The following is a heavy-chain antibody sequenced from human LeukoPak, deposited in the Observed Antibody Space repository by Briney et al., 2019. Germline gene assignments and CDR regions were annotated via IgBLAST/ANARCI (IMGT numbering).Heavy chain of an antibody. Sequence: GGSLRLSCAASGFTFSSYAMSWVRQAPGKGLEWVSAISGSGGSTYYADSVKGRFTISRDNSKNTLYLQMNSLRAEDTAVYYCAKLRGATINAWYFDYWGQGTLVTVSS. CDR1: GFTFSSYA. V-gene: IGHV3-23*01. J-gene: IGHJ4*02. CDR2: ISGSGGST. D-gene: IGHD5-12*01. CDR3: AKLRGATINAWYFDY.